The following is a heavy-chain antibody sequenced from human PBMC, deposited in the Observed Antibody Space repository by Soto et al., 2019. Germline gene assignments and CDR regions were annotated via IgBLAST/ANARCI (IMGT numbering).Heavy chain of an antibody. CDR1: GYTFTSYY. J-gene: IGHJ5*02. CDR3: ARAYCSGGSCYFSWFDP. D-gene: IGHD2-15*01. Sequence: ASVKVSCTESGYTFTSYYMHWVRQAPGQGLEWMGIINPSGGSTSYAQKFQGRVTMTRDTSTSTVYMELSSLRSEDTAVYYCARAYCSGGSCYFSWFDPWGQGTLVTVSS. CDR2: INPSGGST. V-gene: IGHV1-46*01.